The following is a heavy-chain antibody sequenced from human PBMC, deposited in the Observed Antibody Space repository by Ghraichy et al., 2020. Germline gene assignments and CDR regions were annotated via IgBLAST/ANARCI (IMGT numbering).Heavy chain of an antibody. CDR3: ARQTYYYDSSGSNPDY. Sequence: GGSLRLSCAASGFTFSSYGMHWVRQAPGKGLEWVAVIWYDGSNKYYADSVKGRFTISRDNSKNTLYLQMNSLRAEDTAVYYCARQTYYYDSSGSNPDYWGQGTLVTVSS. J-gene: IGHJ4*02. V-gene: IGHV3-33*01. D-gene: IGHD3-22*01. CDR1: GFTFSSYG. CDR2: IWYDGSNK.